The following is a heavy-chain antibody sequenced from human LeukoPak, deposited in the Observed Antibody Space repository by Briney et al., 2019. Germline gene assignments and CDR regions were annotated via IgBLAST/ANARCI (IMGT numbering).Heavy chain of an antibody. D-gene: IGHD1-14*01. CDR1: GFTFSSYW. V-gene: IGHV3-74*01. CDR2: INPGRSSV. J-gene: IGHJ4*02. CDR3: ARSNQDDDY. Sequence: GGSLRLSCAASGFTFSSYWMHWVRQVPGKGVVWGARINPGRSSVTYAHSVKGRFTNSRDNAKNTLYLQVDSLIAEGTGVYYCARSNQDDDYWGEGTLVTVSS.